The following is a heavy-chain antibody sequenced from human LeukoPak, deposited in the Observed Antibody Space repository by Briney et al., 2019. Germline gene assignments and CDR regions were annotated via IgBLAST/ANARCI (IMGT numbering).Heavy chain of an antibody. CDR2: IYTSGST. J-gene: IGHJ4*02. CDR3: ARSGSYYAPFDY. D-gene: IGHD1-26*01. Sequence: SQTLSLTCTVSGGSISSGSYYWSWIRQPAGKGLEWIGRIYTSGSTNYNPSLKSRVTISVDTSKNQFSLKLSSVTAADTAVYYCARSGSYYAPFDYWGQGTLVTVSS. V-gene: IGHV4-61*02. CDR1: GGSISSGSYY.